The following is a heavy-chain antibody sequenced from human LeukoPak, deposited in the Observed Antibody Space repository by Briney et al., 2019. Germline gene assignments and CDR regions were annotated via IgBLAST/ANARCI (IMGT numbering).Heavy chain of an antibody. V-gene: IGHV3-23*01. CDR3: AKGHQCELLLYYFDY. CDR1: GFTFSSYA. J-gene: IGHJ4*02. CDR2: ISGTGGST. Sequence: PGGSLRLSCAASGFTFSSYAMSWVRQAPGKGLEWVSAISGTGGSTYYADSVKGRFTISRDNSKNTLYLQMSSLRAEDTAVYYCAKGHQCELLLYYFDYWGQGTLVTVSS. D-gene: IGHD1-26*01.